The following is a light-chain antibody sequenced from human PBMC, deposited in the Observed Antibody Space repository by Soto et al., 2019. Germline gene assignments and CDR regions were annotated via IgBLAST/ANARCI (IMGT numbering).Light chain of an antibody. V-gene: IGKV3-20*01. Sequence: EIVLTQSPGTLSLSPGERATLSCRASQSVSSSYLAWYQQKPGQAPRPLIYDASSRATGIPGRFSGSGSGTDVTLTISRLEPEDCAVYYCQQYGSSPRTFGQGTKVEIK. CDR3: QQYGSSPRT. CDR2: DAS. CDR1: QSVSSSY. J-gene: IGKJ1*01.